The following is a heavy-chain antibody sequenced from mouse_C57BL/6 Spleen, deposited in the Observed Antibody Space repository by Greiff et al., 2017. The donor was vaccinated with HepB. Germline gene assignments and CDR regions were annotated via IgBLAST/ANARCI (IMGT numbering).Heavy chain of an antibody. V-gene: IGHV1-72*01. CDR1: GYTFTSYW. CDR3: ARGGIYDGYSYYFDY. CDR2: IDPNSGGT. J-gene: IGHJ2*01. D-gene: IGHD2-3*01. Sequence: QSCKASGYTFTSYWMHWVKQRPGRGLEWIGRIDPNSGGTKYNEKFKSKATLTVDKPSSTAYMQLSSLTSEDSAVYYCARGGIYDGYSYYFDYWGQGTTLTVSS.